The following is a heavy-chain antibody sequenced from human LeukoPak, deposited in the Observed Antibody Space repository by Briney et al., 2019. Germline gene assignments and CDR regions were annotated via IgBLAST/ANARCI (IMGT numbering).Heavy chain of an antibody. Sequence: MSSETLSLTCAVSGASFSDYYWSWIRQPPGKGLEWIGDLSYSGNANYNPSLKSRVTMSADTSKNQFSLKLTSVTAADTALYYCARKTDVWGQGTTVTVSS. CDR2: LSYSGNA. V-gene: IGHV4-59*08. CDR3: ARKTDV. CDR1: GASFSDYY. J-gene: IGHJ6*02.